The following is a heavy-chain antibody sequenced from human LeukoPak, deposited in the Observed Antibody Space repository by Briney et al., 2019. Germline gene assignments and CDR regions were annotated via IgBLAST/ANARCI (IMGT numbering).Heavy chain of an antibody. CDR3: AKRGPGSPESGKYYFDY. Sequence: GGSLRLSCAASGFTFSSYGMHWVRQAPGKGLEWVAFIRYDGSNKYYADSVKGRFTISRDNSKNTLSLQMNSLRAEDTAVYYCAKRGPGSPESGKYYFDYWGQGTLVTVSS. J-gene: IGHJ4*02. CDR2: IRYDGSNK. V-gene: IGHV3-30*02. D-gene: IGHD3-10*01. CDR1: GFTFSSYG.